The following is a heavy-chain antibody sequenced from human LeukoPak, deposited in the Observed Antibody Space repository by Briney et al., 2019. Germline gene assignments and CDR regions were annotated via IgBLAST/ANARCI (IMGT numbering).Heavy chain of an antibody. J-gene: IGHJ5*02. CDR3: ARPYGDFPGFDP. CDR1: GYTFIGYY. Sequence: ASVKVSCKASGYTFIGYYMHWVRQAPGQGLEWMGWINPNSGGTNYAQKFQGRVTMTRDTSISTAYMELSRLRSDDTAVYYCARPYGDFPGFDPWGQGTLVTVSS. D-gene: IGHD4-17*01. V-gene: IGHV1-2*02. CDR2: INPNSGGT.